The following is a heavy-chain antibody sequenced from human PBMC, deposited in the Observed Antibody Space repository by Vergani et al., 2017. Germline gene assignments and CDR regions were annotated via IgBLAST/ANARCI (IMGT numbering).Heavy chain of an antibody. CDR2: IFSNDEK. V-gene: IGHV2-26*01. Sequence: QVTLKESGPVLVKPTETLTLTCTVSGFSLSNARMGVSWIRQPPGKALEWLAHIFSNDEKSYSTSLKSRLTITKDTSKNQVVLTMTNMDPVDTATYYCAHSWLRYDYGMDVWGQGTTVTVSS. CDR1: GFSLSNARMG. D-gene: IGHD5-12*01. CDR3: AHSWLRYDYGMDV. J-gene: IGHJ6*02.